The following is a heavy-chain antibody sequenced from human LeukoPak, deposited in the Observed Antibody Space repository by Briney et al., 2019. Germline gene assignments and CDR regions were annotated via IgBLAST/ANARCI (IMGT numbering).Heavy chain of an antibody. CDR3: ARDRLYSSSSEDY. V-gene: IGHV3-53*01. J-gene: IGHJ4*02. Sequence: SGGSLRLSCAASGFTVSSTYMSWVRQAPGKGLEWVSVIYSGGSTYYADSVKGRFTISRDNSKNTLYLQMNSLRAEDTAVYYGARDRLYSSSSEDYWGQGTLVTVSS. CDR1: GFTVSSTY. D-gene: IGHD6-6*01. CDR2: IYSGGST.